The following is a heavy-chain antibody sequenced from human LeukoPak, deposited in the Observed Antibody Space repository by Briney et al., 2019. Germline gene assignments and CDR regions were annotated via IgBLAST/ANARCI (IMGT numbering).Heavy chain of an antibody. J-gene: IGHJ6*02. V-gene: IGHV4-39*01. CDR3: ARQHRITIFGVVIDQWRGV. CDR2: IYYSGST. Sequence: PSETLSLTCTVSGGSISSSSYYWGWIRQPPGKGLEWIGSIYYSGSTYYNPSLKSRVTISVDTSKNQFSLKLSSVTAADTAVYYCARQHRITIFGVVIDQWRGVWGQGTTVTVSS. D-gene: IGHD3-3*01. CDR1: GGSISSSSYY.